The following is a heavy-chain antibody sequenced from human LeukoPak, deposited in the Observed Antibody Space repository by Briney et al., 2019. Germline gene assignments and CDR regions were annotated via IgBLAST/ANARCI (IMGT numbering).Heavy chain of an antibody. CDR1: GFTFSSYA. D-gene: IGHD2-2*01. Sequence: GGSLRLSCAGSGFTFSSYAMTWVRQAPGTGLEWVSSISRSDGTTYYADSVKGRFTISRDNSKNTLFLQMNSLRAEDTAVYYCAKVSSTSPAGAFDYWGQGTLVTVSS. CDR2: ISRSDGTT. CDR3: AKVSSTSPAGAFDY. V-gene: IGHV3-23*01. J-gene: IGHJ4*02.